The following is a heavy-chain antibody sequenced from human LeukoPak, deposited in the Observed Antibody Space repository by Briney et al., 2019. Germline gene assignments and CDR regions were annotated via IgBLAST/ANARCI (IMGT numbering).Heavy chain of an antibody. J-gene: IGHJ4*02. CDR3: ARVTYYYDSSGYYPVFDY. CDR2: ISSSGSTI. CDR1: GFTFSSYE. D-gene: IGHD3-22*01. Sequence: GGSLRLSCAASGFTFSSYEMNWVRQAPGKGLEWVSYISSSGSTIYYADSVKGRFTISRDNAKNSLYLQMNSLRAEDTAVYYCARVTYYYDSSGYYPVFDYWGQGTLVTVSS. V-gene: IGHV3-48*03.